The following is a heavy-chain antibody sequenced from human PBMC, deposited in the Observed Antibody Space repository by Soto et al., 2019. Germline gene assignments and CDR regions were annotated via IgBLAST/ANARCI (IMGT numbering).Heavy chain of an antibody. CDR1: GFSFGNYN. CDR3: ARNDDYGDYS. J-gene: IGHJ4*02. D-gene: IGHD4-17*01. CDR2: ISSGSSYI. Sequence: EVQLVESGGGLVKPGGSLRLSCAASGFSFGNYNMNWVRQAPGKGLEWVSSISSGSSYIYYADSVKGRFTISRDNAKNSLYLQMNSLRAEDTAVYYCARNDDYGDYSWGQGTLVTVSS. V-gene: IGHV3-21*01.